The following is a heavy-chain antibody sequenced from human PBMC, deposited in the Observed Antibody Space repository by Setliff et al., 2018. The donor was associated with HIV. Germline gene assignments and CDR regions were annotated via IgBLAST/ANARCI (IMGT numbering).Heavy chain of an antibody. CDR3: ARCPLYSNYVRPLSHHYYYYYYMDV. CDR2: INEDGSEK. D-gene: IGHD4-4*01. J-gene: IGHJ6*03. Sequence: TGGSLRLSCAASGFTFGREWMSWVRQAPGKGLEGVANINEDGSEKTYVDSVKGRFTISRDNAKNSLYLQMNSLRAEDAAVYYCARCPLYSNYVRPLSHHYYYYYYMDVWGKGTTVTAP. V-gene: IGHV3-7*03. CDR1: GFTFGREW.